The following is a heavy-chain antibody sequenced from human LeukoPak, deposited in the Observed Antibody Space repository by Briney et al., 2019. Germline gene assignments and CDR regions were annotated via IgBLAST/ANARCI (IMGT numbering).Heavy chain of an antibody. CDR3: ARLGGYCSSTSCYNWFDP. CDR2: IKQDGSEK. CDR1: GFTFSSYW. D-gene: IGHD2-2*01. J-gene: IGHJ5*02. Sequence: PGGSLRLSCAASGFTFSSYWMSWVRQAPGKGLEWVANIKQDGSEKYYVDSVKGRFTTSRDNAKNSLYLQMNSLRAEDTAVYYCARLGGYCSSTSCYNWFDPWGQGTLVTVSS. V-gene: IGHV3-7*01.